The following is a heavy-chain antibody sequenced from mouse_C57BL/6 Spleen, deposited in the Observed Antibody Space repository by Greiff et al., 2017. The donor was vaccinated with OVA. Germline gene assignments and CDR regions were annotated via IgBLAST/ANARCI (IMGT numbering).Heavy chain of an antibody. D-gene: IGHD2-5*01. CDR3: TTYSNYGAWFAY. CDR2: IDPENGDT. V-gene: IGHV14-4*01. Sequence: EVQLKESGAELVRPGASVKLSCTASGFNIKDDYMHWVKQRPEQGLEWIGWIDPENGDTEYASKFQGKATITADTSSNTAYLQLSSLTSEDTAVYYCTTYSNYGAWFAYWGQGTLVTVSA. CDR1: GFNIKDDY. J-gene: IGHJ3*01.